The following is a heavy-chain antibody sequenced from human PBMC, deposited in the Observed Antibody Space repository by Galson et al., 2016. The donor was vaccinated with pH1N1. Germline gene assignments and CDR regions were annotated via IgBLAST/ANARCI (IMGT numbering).Heavy chain of an antibody. CDR3: VRQYREILGDAFDF. J-gene: IGHJ3*01. Sequence: ETLSLTCAVSGASISSQYWSWIRQSPGKGLEWIGDIYNSGGSTTYNPSLRSRVTISMETSTNEFSLHLTSVTAADTAIYYCVRQYREILGDAFDFWGQGTMVSVSS. CDR1: GASISSQY. D-gene: IGHD3-3*01. V-gene: IGHV4-59*11. CDR2: IYNSGGST.